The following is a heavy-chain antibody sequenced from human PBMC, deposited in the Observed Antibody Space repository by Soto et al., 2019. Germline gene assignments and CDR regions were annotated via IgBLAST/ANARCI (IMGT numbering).Heavy chain of an antibody. Sequence: GGSLRLSCVGSGFTFSTYSINWVRQAPGKGLEWVSSISSRSDIYYADSVKGRFTISRDNAKNSVSLQMNSLRAEDTAVYYCAREYTAWACAYGLAVSGQGTTVSASS. V-gene: IGHV3-21*01. CDR2: ISSRSDI. CDR1: GFTFSTYS. J-gene: IGHJ6*02. CDR3: AREYTAWACAYGLAV. D-gene: IGHD2-2*02.